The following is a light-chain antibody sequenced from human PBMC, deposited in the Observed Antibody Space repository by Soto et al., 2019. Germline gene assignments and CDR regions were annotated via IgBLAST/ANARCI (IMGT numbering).Light chain of an antibody. CDR3: QQSYRTPT. CDR1: QTIIGY. Sequence: DIQMTQSPSSLSASIGDSVTITCRASQTIIGYLNWYQQKPGKAPRLLINAESNLQSGVPSRFRGSGSGTDYTLTISSLQPEDFAAYYCQQSYRTPTFGQGTRLEIK. V-gene: IGKV1-39*01. J-gene: IGKJ5*01. CDR2: AES.